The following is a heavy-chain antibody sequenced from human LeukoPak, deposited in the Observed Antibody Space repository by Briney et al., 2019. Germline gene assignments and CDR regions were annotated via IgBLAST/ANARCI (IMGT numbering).Heavy chain of an antibody. Sequence: GGFLRLSCAASGFTVSSNYMSWVRQAPGKGPEWVSVIYSGGSTYYADSVKGRFTISRDNSKNTLYLQMNSLRAEDTAVYYCARVGPKGVAQDVWGQGTTVTVSS. CDR1: GFTVSSNY. CDR2: IYSGGST. V-gene: IGHV3-53*01. D-gene: IGHD5-12*01. J-gene: IGHJ6*02. CDR3: ARVGPKGVAQDV.